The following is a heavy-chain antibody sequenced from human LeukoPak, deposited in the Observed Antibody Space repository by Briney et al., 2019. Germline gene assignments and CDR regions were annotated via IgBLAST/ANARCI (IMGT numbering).Heavy chain of an antibody. J-gene: IGHJ4*02. CDR1: GYTFTIYG. V-gene: IGHV1-18*01. CDR3: ARDHYYDSSGYSNYFDY. D-gene: IGHD3-22*01. Sequence: ASVTVSFTASGYTFTIYGISWVRQAPGQGLEWVGWISAYNGNTNYAQNVQGRVTMTTDTSTSTAYMELRSLRSDDTAVYYCARDHYYDSSGYSNYFDYWGQGTLLTVSS. CDR2: ISAYNGNT.